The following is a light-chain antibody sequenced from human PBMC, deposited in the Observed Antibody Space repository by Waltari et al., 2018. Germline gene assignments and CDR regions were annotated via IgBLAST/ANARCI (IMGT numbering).Light chain of an antibody. CDR3: QQYYSTPPA. J-gene: IGKJ4*01. CDR1: QSVLYSSNNKNY. Sequence: DLVMTQSPDSLAVSLGERAPIHCNSRQSVLYSSNNKNYLAWYQQNPGQPPKLLIYWASTRESGVPDRFSGSGSGTDFTLTISSLQAEDVAVYYCQQYYSTPPAFGGGTKVGIK. V-gene: IGKV4-1*01. CDR2: WAS.